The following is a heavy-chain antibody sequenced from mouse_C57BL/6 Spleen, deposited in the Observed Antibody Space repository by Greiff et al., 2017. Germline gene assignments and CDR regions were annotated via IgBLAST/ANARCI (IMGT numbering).Heavy chain of an antibody. D-gene: IGHD1-1*01. CDR1: GFSLTSYG. CDR2: IWRGGST. V-gene: IGHV2-5*01. Sequence: VKLQESGPGLVQPSQSLSITCTVSGFSLTSYGVHWVRQSPGKGLEWLGVIWRGGSTDYNAAFMSRLSITKDNSKSQVFFKMNSLQADDTAIYYCAKNLITTVVARGYAMDYWGQGTSVTVSS. J-gene: IGHJ4*01. CDR3: AKNLITTVVARGYAMDY.